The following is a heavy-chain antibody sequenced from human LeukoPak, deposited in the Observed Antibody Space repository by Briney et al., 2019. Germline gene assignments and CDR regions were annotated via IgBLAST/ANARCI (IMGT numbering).Heavy chain of an antibody. CDR3: ARHVPAAIYFDY. J-gene: IGHJ4*02. CDR2: INHSGST. D-gene: IGHD2-2*01. V-gene: IGHV4-34*01. CDR1: GGSFSGYY. Sequence: SETLPLTCAVYGGSFSGYYWSWIRQPPGKGLEWIGEINHSGSTNYNPSLKSRVTISVDTSKNQFSLKLSSVTAADTAVYYCARHVPAAIYFDYWGQGTLVTVSS.